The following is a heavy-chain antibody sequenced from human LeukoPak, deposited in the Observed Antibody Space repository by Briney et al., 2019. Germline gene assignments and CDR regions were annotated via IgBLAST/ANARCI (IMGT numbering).Heavy chain of an antibody. J-gene: IGHJ4*02. Sequence: SVKVSCKASGGTFSSYAISWVRQAPGQGLEWMGRIIPIFGTANYAQKFQGRVTITTDESKSTAYMELSSLRSEDTAVYYCARAMLIRRSVFDYWGQGTLVTVSS. CDR3: ARAMLIRRSVFDY. D-gene: IGHD2-21*01. CDR2: IIPIFGTA. V-gene: IGHV1-69*05. CDR1: GGTFSSYA.